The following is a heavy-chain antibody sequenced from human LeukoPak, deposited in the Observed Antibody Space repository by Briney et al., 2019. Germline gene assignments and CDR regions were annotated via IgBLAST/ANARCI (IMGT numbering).Heavy chain of an antibody. CDR1: GFTFSHYG. D-gene: IGHD3-3*01. CDR3: AKDGDASYYDLDY. CDR2: IRYDGSNK. J-gene: IGHJ4*02. V-gene: IGHV3-30*02. Sequence: GGSLRLSCAASGFTFSHYGMHWVRQAPGKGLEWVAFIRYDGSNKYYADSVRGRFTISRDDSKNTLYLQMNSLGAGDTAVYYCAKDGDASYYDLDYWGQGTLVTVSS.